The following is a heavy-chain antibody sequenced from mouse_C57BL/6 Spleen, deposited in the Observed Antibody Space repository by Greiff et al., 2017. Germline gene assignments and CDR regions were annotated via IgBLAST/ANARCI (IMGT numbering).Heavy chain of an antibody. CDR2: ISNGGGST. V-gene: IGHV5-12*01. J-gene: IGHJ4*01. CDR3: ARHYVGYAMDY. CDR1: GFTFSDYY. Sequence: EVQLVESGGGLVQPGGSLKLSCAASGFTFSDYYMYWVRQTPEKRLEWVAYISNGGGSTYYPDTVKGRFTISRDNAKNTLYLQMSRLKSEDTAMYYCARHYVGYAMDYWGQGTSVTVAA.